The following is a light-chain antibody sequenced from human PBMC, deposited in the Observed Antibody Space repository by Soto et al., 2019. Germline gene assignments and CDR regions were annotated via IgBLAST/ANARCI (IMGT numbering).Light chain of an antibody. CDR2: DAS. CDR1: QSVSSN. Sequence: EVVMTQSPATLSVSPGERATLSCRASQSVSSNLVWYQQKPGQAPRLLIYDASTRATGIPARFSGSGSGTEFTLTVSSLQSEDFALYFCQQCNNWPYTFGHATKLEIK. V-gene: IGKV3-15*01. J-gene: IGKJ2*01. CDR3: QQCNNWPYT.